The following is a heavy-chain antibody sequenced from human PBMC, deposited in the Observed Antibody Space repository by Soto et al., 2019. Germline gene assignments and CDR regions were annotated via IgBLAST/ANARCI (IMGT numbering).Heavy chain of an antibody. D-gene: IGHD2-2*02. CDR2: ISWNSANR. CDR1: GFTFGDYA. CDR3: AKDITPGYCSITSCYMGMDV. V-gene: IGHV3-9*01. Sequence: EVQLVESGGGLVQPGRSLRLSCAASGFTFGDYAMHWVRLAPGKGLEWVSGISWNSANRDYADSVKGRFTISRDNAKNSLYLQMNSLRAEDTALYYCAKDITPGYCSITSCYMGMDVWGQGITVTVS. J-gene: IGHJ6*01.